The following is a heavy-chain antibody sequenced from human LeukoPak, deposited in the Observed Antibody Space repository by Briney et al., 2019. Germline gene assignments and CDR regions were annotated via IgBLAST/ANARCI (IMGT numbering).Heavy chain of an antibody. D-gene: IGHD3-3*01. J-gene: IGHJ6*03. Sequence: ASVKVSCKASGYTFTGHYMHWVRQAPGQGLEWMGWINPNSGGTNYAQKFQGRVTMTRDTSISTAYMELSRLRSDDTAVYYCARDLSQVVIMMAYYYYMDVWGKGTTVTVSS. CDR2: INPNSGGT. V-gene: IGHV1-2*02. CDR3: ARDLSQVVIMMAYYYYMDV. CDR1: GYTFTGHY.